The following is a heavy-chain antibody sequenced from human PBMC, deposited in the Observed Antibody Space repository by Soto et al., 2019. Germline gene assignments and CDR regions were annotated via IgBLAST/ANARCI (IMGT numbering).Heavy chain of an antibody. J-gene: IGHJ5*02. CDR2: IYYIGST. CDR1: GGSISSGGYY. Sequence: QVQLQESGPGLVKPSQTLSRTCTVSGGSISSGGYYWHWIRQHPGKGLEWIGYIYYIGSTYYNPSLKSRVSISLDTSKNQFSLKLSSVTAAVTAVYYCSRSVFPWGQGTLVTVSS. V-gene: IGHV4-31*03. CDR3: SRSVFP.